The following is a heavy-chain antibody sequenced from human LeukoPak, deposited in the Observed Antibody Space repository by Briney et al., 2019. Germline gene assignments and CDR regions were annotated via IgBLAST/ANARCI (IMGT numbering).Heavy chain of an antibody. V-gene: IGHV4-4*02. Sequence: SETLSLTCAVSGVSISSSNWWSWVRQPPGKGLEWIGEIYHSGSTNYNPSLKSRVTISVDKSKNQFSLKLSSVTAADTAVYYCARDKLDSSGYWDAFDIWGQGTMVTVSS. CDR1: GVSISSSNW. CDR3: ARDKLDSSGYWDAFDI. CDR2: IYHSGST. D-gene: IGHD3-22*01. J-gene: IGHJ3*02.